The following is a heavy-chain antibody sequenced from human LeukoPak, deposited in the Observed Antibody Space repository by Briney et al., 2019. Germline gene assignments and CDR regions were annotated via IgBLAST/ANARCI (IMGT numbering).Heavy chain of an antibody. V-gene: IGHV1-69*05. CDR2: IIPIFGTA. CDR3: ARDLGVTGAFDI. D-gene: IGHD1-1*01. CDR1: GGTFSSYA. J-gene: IGHJ3*02. Sequence: GASVKVSCKASGGTFSSYAISWVRQAPGQGLEWMGGIIPIFGTANYAQKFQGRVTITTDESTSTAYMELSSLRSEDTAVYYCARDLGVTGAFDIWGQGTMVTVSS.